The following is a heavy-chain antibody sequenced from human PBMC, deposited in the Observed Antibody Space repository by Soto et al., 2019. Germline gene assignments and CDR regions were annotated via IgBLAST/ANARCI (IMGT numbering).Heavy chain of an antibody. V-gene: IGHV3-74*01. CDR2: ISNDGSST. Sequence: EMQLVESGGGLVQPGGSLRLSCAASGFTFSSYWMHWVRQAPGKGLVWVSRISNDGSSTSYADSVKGRFTIYRDNAENTLFLQVNSLRAEDTAVYYCARVPYCSSTSCYSYFDYWGQGTLVTVSS. D-gene: IGHD2-2*01. CDR3: ARVPYCSSTSCYSYFDY. CDR1: GFTFSSYW. J-gene: IGHJ4*02.